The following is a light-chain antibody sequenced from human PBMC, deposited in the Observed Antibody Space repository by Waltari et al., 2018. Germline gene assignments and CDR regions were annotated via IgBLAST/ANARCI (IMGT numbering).Light chain of an antibody. CDR2: DDS. J-gene: IGLJ2*01. V-gene: IGLV3-21*02. CDR1: GLPKKY. Sequence: SYELTQAPSVSVSPGQTATITCSGDGLPKKYAYWYQQKPVQAPVVGVYDDSDRPSGIPDRVSGSSSGNTATLSISRVEAGDEADYYCQVWDTSSDHEVFGGGTKLTVL. CDR3: QVWDTSSDHEV.